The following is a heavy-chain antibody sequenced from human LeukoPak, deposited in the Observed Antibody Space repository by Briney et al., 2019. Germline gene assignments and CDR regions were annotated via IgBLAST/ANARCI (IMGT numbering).Heavy chain of an antibody. J-gene: IGHJ4*02. CDR1: GGSISSYY. V-gene: IGHV4-59*01. CDR3: ARDQLWFGY. CDR2: IYYSGST. D-gene: IGHD5-18*01. Sequence: KPSETLSLTCTVSGGSISSYYWSWIRQPPGKGLEWIGYIYYSGSTNYNPSLKSRVTISVDTSKNHFSLKLSSVTAADTAVYYCARDQLWFGYWGQGTLVTVSS.